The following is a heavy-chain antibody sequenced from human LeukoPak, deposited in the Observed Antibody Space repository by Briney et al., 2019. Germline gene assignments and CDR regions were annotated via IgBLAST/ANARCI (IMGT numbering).Heavy chain of an antibody. Sequence: GASVKVSCKASGGTFSSYAISWVRQAPGQGLEWMGGIIPIFGTANYAQKFQGRVTITADKSTSAAYMELRSLRSDDTAVYYCARDYKGQMGIDWFDPWGQGTLVTVSS. CDR2: IIPIFGTA. CDR3: ARDYKGQMGIDWFDP. CDR1: GGTFSSYA. D-gene: IGHD3-10*01. V-gene: IGHV1-69*06. J-gene: IGHJ5*02.